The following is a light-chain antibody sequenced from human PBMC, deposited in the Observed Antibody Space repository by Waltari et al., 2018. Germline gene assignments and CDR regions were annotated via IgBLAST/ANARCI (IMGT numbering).Light chain of an antibody. V-gene: IGLV2-11*01. J-gene: IGLJ3*02. Sequence: QSALTQPRSVSGSPGPSVTISCTGTSSDVGCYNYVSWYQHHPGKAPHLMIYDVSKRPSGVPDRFSGSKSGNTASLTISGLQAEDEADYYCCSYAGSYTLGVFGGGTKLTVL. CDR1: SSDVGCYNY. CDR2: DVS. CDR3: CSYAGSYTLGV.